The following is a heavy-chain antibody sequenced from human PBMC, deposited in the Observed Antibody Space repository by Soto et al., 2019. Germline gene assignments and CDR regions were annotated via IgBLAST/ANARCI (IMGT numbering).Heavy chain of an antibody. CDR2: INAGNGNT. D-gene: IGHD3-22*01. CDR3: ARAPSLIVDGYYYYYYMDV. Sequence: QVQLVQSGAEVKKPGASVKVSCKASGYTFTSYAMHWVRQAPGQRLEWMGWINAGNGNTKYSQKFQGRVTITRDTSASTAYMELSSLRSEDTAVYYCARAPSLIVDGYYYYYYMDVWGKGTTVTVSS. J-gene: IGHJ6*03. V-gene: IGHV1-3*01. CDR1: GYTFTSYA.